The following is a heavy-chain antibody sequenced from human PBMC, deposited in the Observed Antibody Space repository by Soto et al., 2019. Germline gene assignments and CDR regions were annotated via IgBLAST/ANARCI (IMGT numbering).Heavy chain of an antibody. CDR1: GYTFTSYG. D-gene: IGHD3-22*01. V-gene: IGHV1-18*04. Sequence: ASVKVACNASGYTFTSYGVSWGRHAPGQGLERMGWISAYNGNTNYAQKLQGRVTMTTDTSTSTAYMELRSLRSDDTAVYYCARDLKYYYDSSGYDPNWFAPWGHGTLVTVTS. CDR2: ISAYNGNT. CDR3: ARDLKYYYDSSGYDPNWFAP. J-gene: IGHJ5*02.